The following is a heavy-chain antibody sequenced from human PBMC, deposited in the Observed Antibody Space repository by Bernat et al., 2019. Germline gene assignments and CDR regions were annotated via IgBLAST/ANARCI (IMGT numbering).Heavy chain of an antibody. CDR2: SKGKIDGGTT. Sequence: EVHLVESGGDLVKPGGSLRLSCAVPGLSLTDAWMSWVRQAPGKGLEWVGRSKGKIDGGTTDYAAPVKGRFTMSRDESKNTLYLEMNSVKLEDTAVYYCTTDNGVSAFDIWGQGTRVTVSS. CDR3: TTDNGVSAFDI. J-gene: IGHJ3*02. V-gene: IGHV3-15*01. D-gene: IGHD2-8*01. CDR1: GLSLTDAW.